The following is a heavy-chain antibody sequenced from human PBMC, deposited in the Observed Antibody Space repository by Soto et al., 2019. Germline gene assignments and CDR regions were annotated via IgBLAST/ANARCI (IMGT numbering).Heavy chain of an antibody. CDR2: IWYDGAT. V-gene: IGHV3-33*06. J-gene: IGHJ4*02. CDR3: AKNYYFDS. Sequence: LSCAASGFTFSRDAMHGVRQAPGKGLEWVAVIWYDGATHYADSVQGRLTISRDNSENTVILQMNSLRAEDTAVYFCAKNYYFDSWGQGALVTVSS. CDR1: GFTFSRDA.